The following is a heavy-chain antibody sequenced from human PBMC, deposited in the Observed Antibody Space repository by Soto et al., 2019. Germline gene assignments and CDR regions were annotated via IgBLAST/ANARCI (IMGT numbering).Heavy chain of an antibody. Sequence: SETLSLTCAVSGVSLTSANWWTFVRQPPQRGLEYIGKIFHDGTANYYPSFERRVAMSVDTYKNQFSLKLTSVTAADTAVYFCARLVYDTGRNYVYFDFWGPGTLVTVSS. CDR2: IFHDGTA. CDR3: ARLVYDTGRNYVYFDF. D-gene: IGHD2-8*01. CDR1: GVSLTSANW. V-gene: IGHV4-4*02. J-gene: IGHJ4*01.